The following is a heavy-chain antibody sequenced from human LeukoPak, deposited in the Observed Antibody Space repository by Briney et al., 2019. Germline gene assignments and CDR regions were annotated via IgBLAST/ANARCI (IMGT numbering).Heavy chain of an antibody. CDR1: GYSFTSYW. J-gene: IGHJ4*02. V-gene: IGHV5-51*01. CDR3: ARAQPSSGCSY. CDR2: IYPGDSDT. Sequence: GASLQISCKGSGYSFTSYWIGWVRQLPGKGLEWMGIIYPGDSDTRYSPSFQGQVTISADKSISTAYLQWSSLKASDTAMYYCARAQPSSGCSYWGQGTLVTVSS. D-gene: IGHD6-19*01.